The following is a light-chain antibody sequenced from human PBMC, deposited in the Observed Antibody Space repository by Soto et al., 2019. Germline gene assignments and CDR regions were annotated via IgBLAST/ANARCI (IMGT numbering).Light chain of an antibody. CDR2: DAS. CDR1: QSVSSY. J-gene: IGKJ1*01. Sequence: EIVMTPSPATLSLSPGEKATLYCRDSQSVSSYLAWYQQKPGQAPRLLISDASNRATGIPARFSGSGSGTDFTLTISSLEAEDFAVYYCQQRSNWPWTFGQGTKV. V-gene: IGKV3-11*01. CDR3: QQRSNWPWT.